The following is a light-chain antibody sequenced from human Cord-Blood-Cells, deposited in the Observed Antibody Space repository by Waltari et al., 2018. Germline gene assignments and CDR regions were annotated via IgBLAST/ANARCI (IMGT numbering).Light chain of an antibody. CDR2: WAS. J-gene: IGKJ1*01. CDR1: QSVLYSSNNKNY. V-gene: IGKV4-1*01. Sequence: DIVMTPSPDSLAVSLGERATINFKSSQSVLYSSNNKNYLAWYQQKPGQPPKLLIYWASTRESGVPDRFSGSGSGTDFTLTISSLQAEDVAVYYCQQYYSTPRTFGQGTKVEIK. CDR3: QQYYSTPRT.